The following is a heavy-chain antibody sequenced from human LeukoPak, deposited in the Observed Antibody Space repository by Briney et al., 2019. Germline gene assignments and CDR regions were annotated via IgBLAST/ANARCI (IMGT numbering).Heavy chain of an antibody. D-gene: IGHD6-19*01. V-gene: IGHV1-18*01. CDR1: GYTFFSYG. CDR2: ISAYNVNT. J-gene: IGHJ5*02. CDR3: ARWLAVAGQNWFDP. Sequence: ASMKVPCKASGYTFFSYGITWVRQAPGQGLEWMGWISAYNVNTNHAQKLQGRVTMTTDTSTSTAYMELRSLRSDDTAVYYCARWLAVAGQNWFDPWGQGTLVTVSS.